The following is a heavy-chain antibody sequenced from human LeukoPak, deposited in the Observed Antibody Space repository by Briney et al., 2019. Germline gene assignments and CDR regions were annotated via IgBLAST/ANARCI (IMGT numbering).Heavy chain of an antibody. J-gene: IGHJ4*02. CDR1: GYSFTSCD. V-gene: IGHV1-8*01. D-gene: IGHD3-10*01. Sequence: ASVKVSCKASGYSFTSCDINWVRQATGQGLEWMGWMNPNSSNTGYAQKFQGRVTMTRNTSISTAYMELSSLRSEDTAVYYCARDYGSGSYRFDYWGQGTLVTVSS. CDR3: ARDYGSGSYRFDY. CDR2: MNPNSSNT.